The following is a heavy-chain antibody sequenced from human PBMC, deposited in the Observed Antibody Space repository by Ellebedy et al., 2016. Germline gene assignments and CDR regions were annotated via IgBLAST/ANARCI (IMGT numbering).Heavy chain of an antibody. Sequence: ASVKVSXXASGYTFTGYYMQWVRQAPGQGLEWMGWINPNRGGTNYAQKFQGRVTMTRDTSISTAYMELSRLRSDDTAVYYCARDNAVAGGGGAFDIWGQGTMVTVSS. CDR2: INPNRGGT. V-gene: IGHV1-2*02. CDR3: ARDNAVAGGGGAFDI. CDR1: GYTFTGYY. D-gene: IGHD6-19*01. J-gene: IGHJ3*02.